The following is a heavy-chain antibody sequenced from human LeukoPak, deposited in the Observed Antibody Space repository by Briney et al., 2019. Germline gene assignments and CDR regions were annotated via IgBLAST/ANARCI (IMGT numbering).Heavy chain of an antibody. D-gene: IGHD6-13*01. J-gene: IGHJ4*02. CDR1: GFTFDDYA. Sequence: GRSLRLSCAASGFTFDDYAIHWVRQAPGKGLEWVSGISWNSGSIGYADSVKGRFTISRDNAKNSLYLQMNSLRAEDTALYYCAKDTDGAAAGTTWGHWGQGTLDTVSS. V-gene: IGHV3-9*01. CDR2: ISWNSGSI. CDR3: AKDTDGAAAGTTWGH.